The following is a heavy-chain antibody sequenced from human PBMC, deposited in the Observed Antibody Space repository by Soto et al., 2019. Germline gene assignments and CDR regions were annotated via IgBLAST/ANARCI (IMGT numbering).Heavy chain of an antibody. Sequence: SEMSLTCAVYGGSFSGYYWSWIRQPPGKGLEWIGEINHSGSTNYNPSLKSRVTISVDTSKNQFSLKLSSVTAADTAVYYCARGYSSSWYVKAPYYYYMDVWGKGTTVTVSS. D-gene: IGHD6-13*01. V-gene: IGHV4-34*01. CDR1: GGSFSGYY. CDR2: INHSGST. CDR3: ARGYSSSWYVKAPYYYYMDV. J-gene: IGHJ6*03.